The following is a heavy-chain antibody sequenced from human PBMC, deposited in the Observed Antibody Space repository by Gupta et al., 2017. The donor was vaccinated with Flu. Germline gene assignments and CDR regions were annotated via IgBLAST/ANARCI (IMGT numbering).Heavy chain of an antibody. V-gene: IGHV4-59*01. CDR2: IYYSGST. CDR3: ARVTTTLFDP. CDR1: GGSISSYY. Sequence: QVQLQESGPGLVKPSETLSLTCTVSGGSISSYYWSWIRQPPGKGLEWIGYIYYSGSTNYNPSLKSRVTISVDTSKNQFSLKLSSVTAADTAVYYCARVTTTLFDPWGQGTLVTVSS. D-gene: IGHD3-22*01. J-gene: IGHJ5*02.